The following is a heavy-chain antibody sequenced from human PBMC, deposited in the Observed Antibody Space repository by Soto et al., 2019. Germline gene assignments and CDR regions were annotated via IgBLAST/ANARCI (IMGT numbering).Heavy chain of an antibody. CDR2: LIPIFGTA. Sequence: QVQLVQSGAEVKKPGSSVKVSCKASGGTFSSYAISWVRQAPGQGLEWMGGLIPIFGTANYPQKFQCRVTITADESTSTAYMELSSLRSEDTAVYYCARAQSLEWLSSQNPFDYWGQGTLVTVSS. J-gene: IGHJ4*02. D-gene: IGHD3-3*01. V-gene: IGHV1-69*01. CDR1: GGTFSSYA. CDR3: ARAQSLEWLSSQNPFDY.